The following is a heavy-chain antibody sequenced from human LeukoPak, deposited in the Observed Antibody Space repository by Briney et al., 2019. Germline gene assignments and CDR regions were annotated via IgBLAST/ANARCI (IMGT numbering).Heavy chain of an antibody. Sequence: PSETLSLTCAVYGGSFSGYYWSWIRQPPGKGLEWIGEINHSGSTNYNPSLKSRVTISVDTSKNQFSLKLSSVTAADTAVYYCARVRGYSNYRSYYYYYYMDVWGKGTTVTVSS. CDR3: ARVRGYSNYRSYYYYYYMDV. CDR2: INHSGST. V-gene: IGHV4-34*01. CDR1: GGSFSGYY. D-gene: IGHD4-11*01. J-gene: IGHJ6*03.